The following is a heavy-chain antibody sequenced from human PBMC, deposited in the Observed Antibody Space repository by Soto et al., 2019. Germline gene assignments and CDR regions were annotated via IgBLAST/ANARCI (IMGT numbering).Heavy chain of an antibody. Sequence: SETLSLTCAVYGGSVNGYYWNWIRQPPGKGLEWIGEINHTGGTHYNPSLKSRVTISVDTSKNQFSLKLSSVTAADTAVYYCARVDYYDSSGPYYFDYWGQGTLVTVSS. J-gene: IGHJ4*02. V-gene: IGHV4-34*01. CDR3: ARVDYYDSSGPYYFDY. CDR1: GGSVNGYY. CDR2: INHTGGT. D-gene: IGHD3-22*01.